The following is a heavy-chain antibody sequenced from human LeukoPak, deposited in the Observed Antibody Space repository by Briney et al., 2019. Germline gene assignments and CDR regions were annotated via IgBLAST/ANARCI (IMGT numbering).Heavy chain of an antibody. CDR2: IYTSGST. CDR3: ASSTYYDSSGYYPGAFDI. J-gene: IGHJ3*02. V-gene: IGHV4-59*10. D-gene: IGHD3-22*01. CDR1: GGSFSSYY. Sequence: SETLSLTCAVYGGSFSSYYWSWIRQPAGKGLEWIGRIYTSGSTNYNPSLKSRVTISVDTSKNQFSLKLSSVTAADTAVYYCASSTYYDSSGYYPGAFDIWGQGTMVTVSS.